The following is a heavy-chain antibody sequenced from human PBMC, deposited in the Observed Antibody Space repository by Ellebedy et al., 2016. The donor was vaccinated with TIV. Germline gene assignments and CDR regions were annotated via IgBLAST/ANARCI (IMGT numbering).Heavy chain of an antibody. CDR1: GYTFIGYY. Sequence: ASVKVSCKASGYTFIGYYIYWLRQAPGQGLEWMGWIDPKSGGINLERKFQGRVTMTRDSSISTAYMELSSLTSDDTAVYFCARDRSEAMIRGRGGFDPWGRGTPVTVSS. D-gene: IGHD3-10*01. CDR2: IDPKSGGI. V-gene: IGHV1-2*02. CDR3: ARDRSEAMIRGRGGFDP. J-gene: IGHJ5*02.